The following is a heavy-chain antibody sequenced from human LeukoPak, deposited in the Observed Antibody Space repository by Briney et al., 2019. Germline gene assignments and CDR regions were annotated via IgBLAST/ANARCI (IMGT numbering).Heavy chain of an antibody. CDR3: AKDLRRCSSTSCYGPH. CDR2: IKTDGSTT. Sequence: GGSLRLSCAVSGFTFSSSWMHWVRQAPGKGLVWVSHIKTDGSTTAYADSVKGRFTISRDNSKNTLYLQMNSLRAEDTAVYYCAKDLRRCSSTSCYGPHWGQGTLVTVSS. J-gene: IGHJ4*02. D-gene: IGHD2-2*01. CDR1: GFTFSSSW. V-gene: IGHV3-74*01.